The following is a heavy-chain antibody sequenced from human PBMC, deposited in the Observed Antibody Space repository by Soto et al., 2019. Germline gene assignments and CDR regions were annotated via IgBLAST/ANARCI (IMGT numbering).Heavy chain of an antibody. CDR2: ISYDGSNK. CDR3: AKNPGYYYDSTGYHFDY. D-gene: IGHD3-22*01. CDR1: GFTFSRYG. V-gene: IGHV3-30*18. J-gene: IGHJ4*02. Sequence: PGGSLRLSCAASGFTFSRYGMHWVRQAPGKGLEWVAVISYDGSNKYYADSVKGRFTISRDNSKNTLYLQMNSLRAEDTAVDYCAKNPGYYYDSTGYHFDYWVQGA.